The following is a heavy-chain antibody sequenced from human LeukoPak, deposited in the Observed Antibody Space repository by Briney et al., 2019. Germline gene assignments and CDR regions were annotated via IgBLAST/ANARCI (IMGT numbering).Heavy chain of an antibody. CDR1: DGSISSSSYY. CDR2: ISYSGST. V-gene: IGHV4-39*01. D-gene: IGHD6-13*01. Sequence: SETLSLTCTVSDGSISSSSYYWGWIRQPPGKGLEWIGSISYSGSTYNNPSLKSRVTISVDTSNTQFSLKLSSVTAADTAVYYCARRVAALHAFDIWGQGTMVTVSS. J-gene: IGHJ3*02. CDR3: ARRVAALHAFDI.